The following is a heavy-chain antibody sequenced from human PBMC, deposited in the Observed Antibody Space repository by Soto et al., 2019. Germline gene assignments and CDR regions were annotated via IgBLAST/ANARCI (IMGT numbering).Heavy chain of an antibody. V-gene: IGHV1-69*13. J-gene: IGHJ3*02. CDR3: ARDCSGGSCYGGNGAFDI. D-gene: IGHD2-15*01. CDR1: GGTFSSYA. CDR2: IIPIFGTA. Sequence: SVKVSCKASGGTFSSYAISWVRQAPGQGLEWMGGIIPIFGTANYAQKFQGRVTITADESTSTAYMELSSLRSEDTAVYYCARDCSGGSCYGGNGAFDIWGQGTMVTVSS.